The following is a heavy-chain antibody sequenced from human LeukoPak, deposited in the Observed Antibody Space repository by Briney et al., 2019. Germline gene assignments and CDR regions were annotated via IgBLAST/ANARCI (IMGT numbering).Heavy chain of an antibody. Sequence: GGSLRLSCAASGFTFSSYAMHWVRQAPGKGLEWVALISYDGSNKYFADSVKGRFTISRDNSKNTLYLQMNSLRAEDTAVYYCARGQWLVRGVYFDSWGQGTLVAVSS. CDR2: ISYDGSNK. D-gene: IGHD6-19*01. CDR1: GFTFSSYA. V-gene: IGHV3-30-3*01. J-gene: IGHJ4*02. CDR3: ARGQWLVRGVYFDS.